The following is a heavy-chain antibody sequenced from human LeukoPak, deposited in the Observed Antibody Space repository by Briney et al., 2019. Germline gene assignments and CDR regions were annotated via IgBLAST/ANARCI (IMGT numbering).Heavy chain of an antibody. D-gene: IGHD2-2*01. J-gene: IGHJ4*02. Sequence: SETLSLTCTVSGGSISSGDYYWGWIRQPPGKGLEWIVYIYYSGSTYYNPSLKSRITISVDTSKNQFSLELSSVTAADTAVYYCLGYCSSTSCSYYDYWGQGTLVTVSS. CDR2: IYYSGST. CDR3: LGYCSSTSCSYYDY. CDR1: GGSISSGDYY. V-gene: IGHV4-30-4*01.